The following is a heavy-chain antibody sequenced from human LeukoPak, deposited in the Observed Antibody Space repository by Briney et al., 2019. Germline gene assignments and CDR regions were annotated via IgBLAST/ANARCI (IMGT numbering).Heavy chain of an antibody. J-gene: IGHJ5*02. V-gene: IGHV3-23*01. Sequence: PGGSLRLSCAASGFRFSSRAMSWVRQVPGKGLGWASGISGSGDATYYADSVKGRFTISRDNSKNTLNLQMINLGAEDTAVYFCARDGDATVIGTLDRWGQGTLVTVSS. CDR1: GFRFSSRA. D-gene: IGHD1/OR15-1a*01. CDR2: ISGSGDAT. CDR3: ARDGDATVIGTLDR.